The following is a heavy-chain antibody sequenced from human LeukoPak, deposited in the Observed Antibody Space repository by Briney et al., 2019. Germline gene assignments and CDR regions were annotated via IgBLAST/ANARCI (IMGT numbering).Heavy chain of an antibody. D-gene: IGHD5-12*01. V-gene: IGHV4-4*07. CDR2: IYTSGST. J-gene: IGHJ4*02. CDR1: GGSISSYY. Sequence: SETLSLTCTVSGGSISSYYWSWIRQPAGKGLEWIGRIYTSGSTNYNPSLKSRVIMSVETSQNQFSLKVRSVTAADTAVYYCAREDSGYDYSPFYYWGQGILVIVSS. CDR3: AREDSGYDYSPFYY.